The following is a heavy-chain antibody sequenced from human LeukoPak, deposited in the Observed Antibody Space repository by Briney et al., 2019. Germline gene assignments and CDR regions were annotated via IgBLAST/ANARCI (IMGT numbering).Heavy chain of an antibody. CDR3: ARAQETTSDFDAFDI. Sequence: GGSLRLSCAASGFTVSSNYMSWVRQAPGKGLDWVSVIYSGGSTYYADSVKGRFTISRANFKNTLYLQMNSLRAEDTAVYYCARAQETTSDFDAFDIWGQGTMVTVSS. CDR2: IYSGGST. CDR1: GFTVSSNY. D-gene: IGHD1-7*01. J-gene: IGHJ3*02. V-gene: IGHV3-66*01.